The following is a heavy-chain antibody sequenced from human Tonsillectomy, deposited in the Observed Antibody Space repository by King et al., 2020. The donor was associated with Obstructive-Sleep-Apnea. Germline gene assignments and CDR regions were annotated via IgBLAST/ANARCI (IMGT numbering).Heavy chain of an antibody. J-gene: IGHJ6*02. D-gene: IGHD6-13*01. Sequence: VQLVESGGGVVQPGRSLRLSCAASGFTFSSYGMHWVRQAPGKGLEWVAVISYDGSRKYYADSVKGRFTISRDNSKNTLYLQMNSLRPEDTAGFYCAKEMIAAAATGGMYVWGQGTTVTVSS. CDR1: GFTFSSYG. CDR2: ISYDGSRK. V-gene: IGHV3-30*18. CDR3: AKEMIAAAATGGMYV.